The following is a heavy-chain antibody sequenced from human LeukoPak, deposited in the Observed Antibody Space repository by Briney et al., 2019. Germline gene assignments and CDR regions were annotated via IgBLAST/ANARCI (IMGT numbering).Heavy chain of an antibody. D-gene: IGHD3-3*01. CDR3: TRVRFRFLEMDV. V-gene: IGHV4-34*04. CDR1: GASFSGYY. Sequence: SETLSFTCAVYGASFSGYYWAWLRPPPGNGLEWIGEINHAGSTNHKTSLTSRATISVDTSKTRFSLKRNSMTAANTALSYSTRVRFRFLEMDVWGTGAMVTVSS. CDR2: INHAGST. J-gene: IGHJ6*04.